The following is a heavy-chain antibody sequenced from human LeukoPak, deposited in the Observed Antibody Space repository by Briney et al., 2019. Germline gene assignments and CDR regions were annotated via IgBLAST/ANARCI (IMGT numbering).Heavy chain of an antibody. V-gene: IGHV3-23*01. J-gene: IGHJ4*02. CDR2: ISGSGGGT. D-gene: IGHD3-16*02. Sequence: GGSLRLSCAASGFTFSSYAMSWVRQAPGKGLEWVSAISGSGGGTYYADSVKGRFTISRDNSKKTLYLQMNSLRAEDTAVYHCAKDLNDYVWGSYRQPFDYWGQRTQVTVSS. CDR3: AKDLNDYVWGSYRQPFDY. CDR1: GFTFSSYA.